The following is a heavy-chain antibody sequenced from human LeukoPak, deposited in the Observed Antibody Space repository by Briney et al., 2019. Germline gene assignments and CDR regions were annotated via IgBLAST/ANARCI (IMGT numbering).Heavy chain of an antibody. Sequence: SVTVSCKASGGTCSSYAISWVRQAPGQGLECIGGIIPIFGTANYAQKFQGRVTITADESTSTAYMELSSLRSEDTAVYYCASECRSTSCYGPWFDYWGQGTLVTVSS. CDR3: ASECRSTSCYGPWFDY. J-gene: IGHJ4*02. CDR1: GGTCSSYA. V-gene: IGHV1-69*13. D-gene: IGHD2-2*01. CDR2: IIPIFGTA.